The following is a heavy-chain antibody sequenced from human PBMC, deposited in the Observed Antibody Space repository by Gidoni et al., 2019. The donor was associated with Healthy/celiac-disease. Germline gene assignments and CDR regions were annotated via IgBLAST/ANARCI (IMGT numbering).Heavy chain of an antibody. CDR3: ARPSYYYDSSGYYRGAFDI. Sequence: EVQLVQSGAEVKKPGESLQIYCKGSGYSFTSYWLGWVRQMPGKGLEWMGIIYPGDSDNRYSPSFQGQVTISADKSISTAYLHWSSLKASDTAMYYCARPSYYYDSSGYYRGAFDIWGQGTMVTVSS. J-gene: IGHJ3*02. D-gene: IGHD3-22*01. V-gene: IGHV5-51*01. CDR1: GYSFTSYW. CDR2: IYPGDSDN.